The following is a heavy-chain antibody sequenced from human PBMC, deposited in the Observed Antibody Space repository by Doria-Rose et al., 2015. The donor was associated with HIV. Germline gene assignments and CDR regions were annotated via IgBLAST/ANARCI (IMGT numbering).Heavy chain of an antibody. CDR2: INHGGST. D-gene: IGHD4-17*01. CDR1: CGSFSGYY. V-gene: IGHV4-34*01. Sequence: VYCGSFSGYYWTWIRQSPGKGLEWIGEINHGGSTNYNPSLKSRVTISLDMSKNQFSLKVTSVTAADTAVYYCARGPSDFGDYVAFQHWGQGTLVTVSS. J-gene: IGHJ1*01. CDR3: ARGPSDFGDYVAFQH.